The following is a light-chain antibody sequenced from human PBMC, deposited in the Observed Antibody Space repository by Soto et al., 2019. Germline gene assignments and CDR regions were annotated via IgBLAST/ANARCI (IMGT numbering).Light chain of an antibody. CDR2: GAS. CDR1: QSVSSN. V-gene: IGKV3-15*01. CDR3: QQFNYWPPIT. Sequence: EIVLTHSPATLSVSPWEIATLSCRASQSVSSNLAWYQQIPGRAPRLLIYGASTRASGIPARFSASGSGTEFTLTISSLQSEDFAVYYCQQFNYWPPITFGQGTRLEIK. J-gene: IGKJ5*01.